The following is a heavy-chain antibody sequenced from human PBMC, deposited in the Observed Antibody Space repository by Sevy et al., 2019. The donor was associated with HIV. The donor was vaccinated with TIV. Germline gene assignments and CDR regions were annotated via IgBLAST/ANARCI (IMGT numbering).Heavy chain of an antibody. D-gene: IGHD2-21*01. V-gene: IGHV3-48*03. CDR3: ARYLPPSATVVPHFDY. Sequence: SGCLRLSCAASGFSFNSYEMNWVRQAPGKGLEWVSSISQSGDTTYYSDSVKGRFTISRDNANNSLYLQMSSLRAEDTTVYYCARYLPPSATVVPHFDYWGQGTLVTVSS. CDR2: ISQSGDTT. J-gene: IGHJ4*02. CDR1: GFSFNSYE.